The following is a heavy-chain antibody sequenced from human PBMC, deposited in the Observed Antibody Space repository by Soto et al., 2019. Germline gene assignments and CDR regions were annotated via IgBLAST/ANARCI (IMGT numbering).Heavy chain of an antibody. V-gene: IGHV1-18*01. CDR3: ARGWFGMSGDDAFDI. CDR2: ISTSNGNT. CDR1: GYTFNSYG. D-gene: IGHD3-10*01. Sequence: QVQLVQSGVEVKKPGASVKVSCKASGYTFNSYGISWVRQAPGQGLEWVGWISTSNGNTDYAQTLQGRVTVTTDTSTRTAYMELRSLRSDDTAVYYCARGWFGMSGDDAFDIWGQGTMVTVSS. J-gene: IGHJ3*02.